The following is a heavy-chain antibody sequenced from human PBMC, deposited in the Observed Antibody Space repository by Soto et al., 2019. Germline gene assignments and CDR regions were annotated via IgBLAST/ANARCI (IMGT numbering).Heavy chain of an antibody. V-gene: IGHV1-69*06. CDR1: GGTFSSYA. Sequence: ASVKVSCKASGGTFSSYAISWVRQAPGQGLEWMGGIIPIFGTANYAQKFQGRVTITADKSTSTACMELSSLRSEDTAVYYCARREAAGLEYYYYYGMDVWGQGTTVTVSS. CDR2: IIPIFGTA. CDR3: ARREAAGLEYYYYYGMDV. J-gene: IGHJ6*02. D-gene: IGHD6-13*01.